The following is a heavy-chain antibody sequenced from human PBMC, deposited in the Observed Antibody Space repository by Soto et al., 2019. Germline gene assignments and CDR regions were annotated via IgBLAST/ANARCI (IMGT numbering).Heavy chain of an antibody. Sequence: ASVKVSCKASGYTFTSYGISWVRQAPGQGLEWMGWISAYNGNTNYAQKLQGRVTMTTDTSTSTAYMELRSLRSDDTAVYYCARDPRPRDSSTTKSRYTWFDPWGQGTLVTVSS. V-gene: IGHV1-18*01. D-gene: IGHD6-13*01. CDR2: ISAYNGNT. CDR3: ARDPRPRDSSTTKSRYTWFDP. CDR1: GYTFTSYG. J-gene: IGHJ5*02.